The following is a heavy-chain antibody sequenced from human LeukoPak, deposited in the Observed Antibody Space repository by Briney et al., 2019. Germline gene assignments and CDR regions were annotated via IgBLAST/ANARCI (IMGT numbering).Heavy chain of an antibody. CDR1: GATASSNY. V-gene: IGHV3-66*01. J-gene: IGHJ3*02. CDR2: IYSCGST. Sequence: GGSLRLSCAASGATASSNYMSWVRQAPGKGLEWVSVIYSCGSTYYADSVKGRFTISRDNSKNTLYLQMNSLRAEDTAVYYCARSYIADAFDIWGQGTMVTVSS. D-gene: IGHD2-15*01. CDR3: ARSYIADAFDI.